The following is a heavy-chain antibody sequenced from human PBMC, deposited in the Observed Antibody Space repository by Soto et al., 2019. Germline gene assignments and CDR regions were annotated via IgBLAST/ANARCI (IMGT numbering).Heavy chain of an antibody. CDR3: AKDKGSGWYGYYGMDV. CDR2: ISGSGGST. Sequence: EVQLLESGGGLVQPGGSLRLSCAVSGFTFSSYGMSWVRQAPGKGLEWVSTISGSGGSTYYADSVKGRFTISRDNSKNXLYLQMNSLRAEDTAIYYCAKDKGSGWYGYYGMDVWGQGTTVTVSS. CDR1: GFTFSSYG. D-gene: IGHD6-19*01. J-gene: IGHJ6*02. V-gene: IGHV3-23*01.